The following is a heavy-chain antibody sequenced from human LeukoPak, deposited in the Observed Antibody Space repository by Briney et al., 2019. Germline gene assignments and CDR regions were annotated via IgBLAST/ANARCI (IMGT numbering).Heavy chain of an antibody. CDR1: GYTFTSYD. J-gene: IGHJ3*02. V-gene: IGHV1-8*01. CDR3: ARSYGDGDAFDI. D-gene: IGHD4-17*01. Sequence: ASVKVSCKPSGYTFTSYDINWVRQATGQGLERMGWMNPNSGNTGYAQKFQGRVTMTRNTSISTAYMEPSSLRSEDTAVYYCARSYGDGDAFDIWGQGTMVTVSS. CDR2: MNPNSGNT.